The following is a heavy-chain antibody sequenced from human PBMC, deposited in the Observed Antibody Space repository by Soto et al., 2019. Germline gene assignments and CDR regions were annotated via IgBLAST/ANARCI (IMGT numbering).Heavy chain of an antibody. V-gene: IGHV1-24*01. D-gene: IGHD4-17*01. J-gene: IGHJ4*02. CDR1: GYTLTELS. CDR3: AKDGSDYGGAPLDY. Sequence: ASVKVSCKVSGYTLTELSMHWVRQAPGKGLEWMGGFDPEDGETIYAQKFQGRVTMTEDTSTDTAYMELSSLRSEDTAVYYCAKDGSDYGGAPLDYWGQGTLVTVSS. CDR2: FDPEDGET.